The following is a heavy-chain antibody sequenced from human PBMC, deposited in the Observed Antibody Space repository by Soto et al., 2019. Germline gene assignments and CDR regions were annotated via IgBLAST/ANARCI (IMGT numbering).Heavy chain of an antibody. D-gene: IGHD3-10*01. V-gene: IGHV4-30-2*06. Sequence: TLSLTCTVPDGSFSSGVHSWTSRRQSPGKGLEWIGNIYQSGTTHYNPSLQSRVTISVDNSKNQFSLKLTYVTVADTAIYYCARDRKVRGWIDPWGQGTPVTVSS. CDR3: ARDRKVRGWIDP. CDR1: DGSFSSGVHS. CDR2: IYQSGTT. J-gene: IGHJ5*02.